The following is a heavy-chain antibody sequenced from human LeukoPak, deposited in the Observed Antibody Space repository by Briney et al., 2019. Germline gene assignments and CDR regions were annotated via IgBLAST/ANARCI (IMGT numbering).Heavy chain of an antibody. J-gene: IGHJ4*02. V-gene: IGHV1-69*13. CDR1: GYTFNTYG. Sequence: SVKVSCKASGYTFNTYGITWVRQAPGQGLEWMGGIIPIFGTANYAQKFQGRVTITADESTSTAYMELSSLRSEDTAVYYCARDTDYWGQGALVTVSS. CDR3: ARDTDY. CDR2: IIPIFGTA.